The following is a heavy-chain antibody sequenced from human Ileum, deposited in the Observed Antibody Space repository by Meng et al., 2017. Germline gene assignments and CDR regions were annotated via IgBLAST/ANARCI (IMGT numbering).Heavy chain of an antibody. J-gene: IGHJ4*02. Sequence: QVQLQAAGPGLVRPSGPLSLTCAVSSGSISSNTYWSWVRQPPGKGLEWIGQISHSGSAYYNPSLKSRVTMSVDKSKSQFSLMLTSVTAADTAIYYCARHGGYYQDFWGQGTLVTVSS. CDR1: SGSISSNTY. CDR3: ARHGGYYQDF. V-gene: IGHV4-4*02. D-gene: IGHD4-23*01. CDR2: ISHSGSA.